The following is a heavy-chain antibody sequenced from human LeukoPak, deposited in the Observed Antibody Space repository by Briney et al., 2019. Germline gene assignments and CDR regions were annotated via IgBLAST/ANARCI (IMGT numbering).Heavy chain of an antibody. CDR3: TRAATVSSGWWGWPFEYFDY. Sequence: PGGSLRLSCTASGFTFGDYAMSWVRQAPGKGLEWVGFIRSKAYGGTTEYAASVKGRFTISRDDSKSIAYLQMNSLKTEDTAVYYCTRAATVSSGWWGWPFEYFDYWGQGTLVTVSS. CDR2: IRSKAYGGTT. D-gene: IGHD6-19*01. J-gene: IGHJ4*02. CDR1: GFTFGDYA. V-gene: IGHV3-49*04.